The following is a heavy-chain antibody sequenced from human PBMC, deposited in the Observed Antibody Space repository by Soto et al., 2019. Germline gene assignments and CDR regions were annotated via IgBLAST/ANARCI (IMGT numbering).Heavy chain of an antibody. CDR1: GGTFSSYT. CDR2: IIPILGIA. CDR3: AREESSSWYYHFDY. J-gene: IGHJ4*02. Sequence: GASVKVSCKASGGTFSSYTISWVRQALGQGLEWMGRIIPILGIANYAQKFQGRVTITADKSTSTAYMELSSLRSEDTAVYYCAREESSSWYYHFDYWGQGTLVTVSS. V-gene: IGHV1-69*04. D-gene: IGHD6-13*01.